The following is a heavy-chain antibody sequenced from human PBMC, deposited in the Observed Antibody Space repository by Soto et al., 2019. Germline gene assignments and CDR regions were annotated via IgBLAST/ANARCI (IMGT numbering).Heavy chain of an antibody. J-gene: IGHJ4*02. CDR2: IYHTGST. CDR3: ARWYDSSGYYY. CDR1: GGAINSGVYY. Sequence: SETLSLTCTVSGGAINSGVYYWSWIRQHPGKGLEWIGYIYHTGSTYYNPSLKSRVSISVDTSKNQFSLKLTSVTAADTAMYYCARWYDSSGYYYWGQGTLVTVSS. D-gene: IGHD3-22*01. V-gene: IGHV4-31*03.